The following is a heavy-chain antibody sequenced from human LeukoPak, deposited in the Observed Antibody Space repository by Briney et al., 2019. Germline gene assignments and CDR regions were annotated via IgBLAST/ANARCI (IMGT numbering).Heavy chain of an antibody. J-gene: IGHJ4*02. CDR1: GYTFTIYG. Sequence: GASVKVSCKTSGYTFTIYGISWMRQAPGQGLEWMGWTSAYKGKTNYAQKLQGRVTMTTDTSTSTAYMELRSLRSDDTAVYYCAARRGELPYYFDYWGQGTLVTVSS. D-gene: IGHD1-26*01. CDR2: TSAYKGKT. V-gene: IGHV1-18*01. CDR3: AARRGELPYYFDY.